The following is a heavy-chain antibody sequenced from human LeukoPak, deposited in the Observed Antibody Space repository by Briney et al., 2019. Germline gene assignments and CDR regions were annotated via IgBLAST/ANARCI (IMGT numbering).Heavy chain of an antibody. CDR1: GGSINSHY. CDR3: ARQPGGTAAFDI. V-gene: IGHV4-59*08. CDR2: ISYTGGET. Sequence: SETLSLTCTVSGGSINSHYWSWIRQPPGKGLEWIGYISYTGGETNYNPSLKSRLTISIDTSKNQFSLMLTSVTAADTAVYYCARQPGGTAAFDIWAQGTMVTVSS. J-gene: IGHJ3*02. D-gene: IGHD1-14*01.